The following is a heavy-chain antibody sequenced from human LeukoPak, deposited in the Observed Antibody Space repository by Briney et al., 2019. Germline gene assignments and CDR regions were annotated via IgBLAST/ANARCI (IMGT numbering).Heavy chain of an antibody. J-gene: IGHJ4*02. CDR3: AKGGYTYGGRLFDY. CDR2: ISGDGGAT. V-gene: IGHV3-43*02. D-gene: IGHD5-18*01. Sequence: GGSLRLSCAASGFTFYDYVKHWVRQAPGKGLEWVSFISGDGGATYYADSAKGRFTISRDNGRKSLYLQMDSLRTEDTALYYCAKGGYTYGGRLFDYWGQGTLVTVSS. CDR1: GFTFYDYV.